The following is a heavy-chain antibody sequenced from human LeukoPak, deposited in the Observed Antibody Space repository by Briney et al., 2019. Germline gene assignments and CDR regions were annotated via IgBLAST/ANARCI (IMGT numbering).Heavy chain of an antibody. CDR3: ARWDIRGTAHQLDY. CDR1: GFTLSSHW. V-gene: IGHV3-7*01. CDR2: INQDASAR. J-gene: IGHJ4*02. D-gene: IGHD5-12*01. Sequence: PGGSLSLSCAASGFTLSSHWMTWVRQAPGKGLEWVANINQDASARYYVASVRGRFTISRDNARSSINLQMNSLRVEDTAVYYCARWDIRGTAHQLDYWGQGTLVTVSS.